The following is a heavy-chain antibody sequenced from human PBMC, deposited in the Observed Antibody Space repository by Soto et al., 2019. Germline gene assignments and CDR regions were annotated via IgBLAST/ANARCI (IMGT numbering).Heavy chain of an antibody. CDR1: GFTFSSYG. V-gene: IGHV3-33*01. J-gene: IGHJ4*02. CDR2: IWYDGSNK. D-gene: IGHD3-3*01. CDR3: ARERKSGYFDY. Sequence: ESGGGVVQPGRSLRLSCAASGFTFSSYGMHWVRQAPGKGLEWVAVIWYDGSNKYYADSVKGRFTISRDNSKNTLYLQMNSLRAEDTAVYYCARERKSGYFDYWVQGTLVTVSS.